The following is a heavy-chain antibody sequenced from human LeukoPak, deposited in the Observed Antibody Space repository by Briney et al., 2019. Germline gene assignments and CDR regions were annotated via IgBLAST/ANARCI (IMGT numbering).Heavy chain of an antibody. J-gene: IGHJ4*02. D-gene: IGHD1-26*01. CDR2: IDSSGGRT. CDR1: GFTVNTYA. CDR3: SKGGWGAITDY. Sequence: QAGGSLRLSCAASGFTVNTYAMTWVRQAPGKWLEWVSDIDSSGGRTNYADSVKGRFTISRDIFRNTLHLQMNSLRAEDTAVYYCSKGGWGAITDYWGQGTLVTVSS. V-gene: IGHV3-23*01.